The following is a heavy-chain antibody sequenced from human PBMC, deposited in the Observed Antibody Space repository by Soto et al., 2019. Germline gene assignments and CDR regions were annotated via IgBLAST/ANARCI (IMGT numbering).Heavy chain of an antibody. J-gene: IGHJ4*02. CDR1: GYIFTNHY. CDR2: INPSGGST. V-gene: IGHV1-46*01. Sequence: QVQLGQSGAEVKKPGASVKVSCKASGYIFTNHYIHWVRQAPGQGLEWMGIINPSGGSTNYLQKFQGRVTMTRDTSTSTVYMELSSLRSEHTAVYFCARAGYYDSSGFYYDYWGQGTLVTVSS. D-gene: IGHD3-22*01. CDR3: ARAGYYDSSGFYYDY.